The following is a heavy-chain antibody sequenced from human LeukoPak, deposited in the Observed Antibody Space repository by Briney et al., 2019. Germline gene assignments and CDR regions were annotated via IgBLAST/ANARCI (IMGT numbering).Heavy chain of an antibody. CDR3: AKRYSSSWCIDS. CDR2: ISYDGTNR. V-gene: IGHV3-30*18. CDR1: GFTFSSYG. Sequence: GGSLRLSCAASGFTFSSYGLHWVRHAPGKGLEWVAVISYDGTNRYYADSVKGRFTISRDNSKNTLYLQMNSLRAEDTAVYYCAKRYSSSWCIDSWGQGTLVTVSS. D-gene: IGHD6-13*01. J-gene: IGHJ4*02.